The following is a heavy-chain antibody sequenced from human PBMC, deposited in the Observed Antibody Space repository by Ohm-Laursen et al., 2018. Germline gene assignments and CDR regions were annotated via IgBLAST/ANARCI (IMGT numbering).Heavy chain of an antibody. Sequence: GSLRLSCTASGFTFSNYGMSWVRQAPGKGLEWVSAISGSGGTTYYADSVKGRFTISRDNSKNSLYLQMNSLRAEDTAIYYCAKSLPGAAAEGEFDYWGQGTLVTVSS. V-gene: IGHV3-23*01. CDR1: GFTFSNYG. D-gene: IGHD6-13*01. J-gene: IGHJ4*02. CDR2: ISGSGGTT. CDR3: AKSLPGAAAEGEFDY.